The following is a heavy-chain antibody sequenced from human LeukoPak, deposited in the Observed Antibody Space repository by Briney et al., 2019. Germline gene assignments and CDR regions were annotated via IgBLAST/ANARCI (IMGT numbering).Heavy chain of an antibody. Sequence: PSETLSLTCTVSGDSISSDDYYWSWIRQPAGKGLEWIGRFSASGNSNYNPSLKSRLTISVDRSKNQFSLKLSSVTAADTAVYYCARAGWLRIFDYWGQGTLVTVSS. CDR2: FSASGNS. V-gene: IGHV4-61*02. J-gene: IGHJ4*02. CDR3: ARAGWLRIFDY. D-gene: IGHD5-12*01. CDR1: GDSISSDDYY.